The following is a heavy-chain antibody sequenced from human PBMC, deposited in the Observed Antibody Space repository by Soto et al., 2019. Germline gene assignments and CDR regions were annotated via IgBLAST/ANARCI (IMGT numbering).Heavy chain of an antibody. CDR1: GFTFSSYG. Sequence: GGSLRLSCAASGFTFSSYGMHWVRQAPGKGLEWVAVIWYDGSNKYYADSVKGRFTISRDNSKNTLYLQMNSLRAEDTAVYYCARDLGTYRDTAMVPFDYWGQGTLVNVSS. V-gene: IGHV3-33*01. J-gene: IGHJ4*02. CDR2: IWYDGSNK. CDR3: ARDLGTYRDTAMVPFDY. D-gene: IGHD5-18*01.